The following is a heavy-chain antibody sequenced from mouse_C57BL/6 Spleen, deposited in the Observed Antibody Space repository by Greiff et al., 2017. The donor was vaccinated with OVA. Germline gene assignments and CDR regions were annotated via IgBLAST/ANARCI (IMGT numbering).Heavy chain of an antibody. J-gene: IGHJ3*01. Sequence: VQLQQPGAELVKPGASVKLSCKASGYTFTSYWMHWVKQRPGQGLEWIGMIHPNSGSTNYNEKFKSKATLTVDKSSSTAYMQLSSLTSEDSAVYYCARTPYEDGGAWFAYWGQGTLVTVSA. CDR2: IHPNSGST. CDR1: GYTFTSYW. CDR3: ARTPYEDGGAWFAY. V-gene: IGHV1-64*01. D-gene: IGHD1-2*01.